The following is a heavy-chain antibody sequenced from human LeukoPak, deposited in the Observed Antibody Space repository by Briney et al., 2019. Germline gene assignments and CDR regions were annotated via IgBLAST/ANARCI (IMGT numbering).Heavy chain of an antibody. J-gene: IGHJ5*02. CDR1: GFSFTSYW. Sequence: GGSLRLSCAASGFSFTSYWMSWVRQAPGKGREWVANLKEDGSEKYYVDSVKGRFTISRDNAKNSLYLQMNSLRAEDAAVYYCARDRISAISRGWFDPWGQGTLVTVSS. CDR2: LKEDGSEK. V-gene: IGHV3-7*01. CDR3: ARDRISAISRGWFDP. D-gene: IGHD2-21*01.